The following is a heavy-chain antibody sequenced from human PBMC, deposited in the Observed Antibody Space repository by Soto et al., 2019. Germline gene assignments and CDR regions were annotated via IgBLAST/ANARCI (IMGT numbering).Heavy chain of an antibody. CDR2: IIPILGIA. V-gene: IGHV1-69*08. D-gene: IGHD6-6*01. J-gene: IGHJ3*02. CDR1: GGTFSSYT. Sequence: QVQLVQSGAEVKKPGSSVKVSCKASGGTFSSYTISWVRQAPGQGLEWMGRIIPILGIANYAQKFQGRVTITADKSTSTAYMELSSLRSEDTAVYYCARDIAARYPTDAFDIWGQGTMVTASS. CDR3: ARDIAARYPTDAFDI.